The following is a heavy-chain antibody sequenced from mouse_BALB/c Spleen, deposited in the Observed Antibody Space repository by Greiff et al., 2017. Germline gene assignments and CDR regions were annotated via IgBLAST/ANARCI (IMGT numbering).Heavy chain of an antibody. D-gene: IGHD1-1*01. V-gene: IGHV1S29*02. CDR2: IYPYNGGT. J-gene: IGHJ3*01. CDR3: ARYYGSSYGFAD. Sequence: EVQLQQSGPELVKPGASVKISCKASGYTFTDYNMHWVKQSHGKSLEWIGYIYPYNGGTGYNQKFKSKATLTVDNSSSTAYMELRSLTSEDSAVYYCARYYGSSYGFADWGQGTLVTVSA. CDR1: GYTFTDYN.